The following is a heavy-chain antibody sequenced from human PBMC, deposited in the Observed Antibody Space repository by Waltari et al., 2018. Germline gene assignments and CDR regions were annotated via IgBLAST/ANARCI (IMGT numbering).Heavy chain of an antibody. CDR2: IRSKAYGGTT. Sequence: EVQLVESGGGLVQPGRSLRLSCTASGFTFGDYAMSWVRQAPGKGLEWVGFIRSKAYGGTTEYAASVKGRFTISRDDSKSIAYLQMNSLKTEDTAVYYCTRTYYDILTGYHRGAFDIWGQGTMVTVSS. CDR1: GFTFGDYA. D-gene: IGHD3-9*01. CDR3: TRTYYDILTGYHRGAFDI. V-gene: IGHV3-49*04. J-gene: IGHJ3*02.